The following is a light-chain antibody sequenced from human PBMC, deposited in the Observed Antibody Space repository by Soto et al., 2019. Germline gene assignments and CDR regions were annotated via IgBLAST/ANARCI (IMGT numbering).Light chain of an antibody. J-gene: IGKJ1*01. CDR1: QTISSGS. CDR2: GGS. CDR3: QQYGSSRT. Sequence: QAPDTLTLSPGEGATLSCRASQTISSGSLAWYQQKPGQPPRLLIYGGSSRAAGIPDRFSGSGSGTDFSLTIRRLEPEDFAVYYCQQYGSSRTFGQGTKADTK. V-gene: IGKV3-20*01.